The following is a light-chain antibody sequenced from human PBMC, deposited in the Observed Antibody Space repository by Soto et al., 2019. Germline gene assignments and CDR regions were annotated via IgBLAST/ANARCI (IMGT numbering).Light chain of an antibody. CDR1: QSIDSD. V-gene: IGKV3-15*01. CDR3: QQYSHWRT. Sequence: EIMMTQSPANVSVFPGESATLSCRASQSIDSDLAWYQQKPGHVPRLLIYGASTRATGVPARFSGSGSGTEFTLTIISLQSDDFAVYYCQQYSHWRTFGPGTKVEIK. CDR2: GAS. J-gene: IGKJ1*01.